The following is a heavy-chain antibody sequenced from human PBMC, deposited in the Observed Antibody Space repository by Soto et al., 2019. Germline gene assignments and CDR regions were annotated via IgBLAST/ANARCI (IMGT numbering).Heavy chain of an antibody. CDR2: INHSGST. Sequence: PSETLSLTCAVYGGSFSGYYWSWIRQPPEKGLEWIGEINHSGSTNYNSSLKSRVTISEDTSKKQFSLKLSSVTAADSAVYYCARSRRVWTNSWNDYRYFYCGMDVWGQGATVTVSS. V-gene: IGHV4-34*01. CDR3: ARSRRVWTNSWNDYRYFYCGMDV. J-gene: IGHJ6*02. CDR1: GGSFSGYY. D-gene: IGHD3-10*01.